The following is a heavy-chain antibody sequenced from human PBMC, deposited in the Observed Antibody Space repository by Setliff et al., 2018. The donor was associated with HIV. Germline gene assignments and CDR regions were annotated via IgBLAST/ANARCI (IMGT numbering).Heavy chain of an antibody. V-gene: IGHV3-21*01. CDR2: ISASATYI. J-gene: IGHJ3*02. Sequence: GGSLRLSCAASGFTFSNYSMNWVRQTPGEGLEWVSSISASATYIYYADSVKGRFTISRDNAENSLYLQMNSLRAEDTAVYYCARDNGRYFDIWGQGTMVTVS. D-gene: IGHD3-9*01. CDR1: GFTFSNYS. CDR3: ARDNGRYFDI.